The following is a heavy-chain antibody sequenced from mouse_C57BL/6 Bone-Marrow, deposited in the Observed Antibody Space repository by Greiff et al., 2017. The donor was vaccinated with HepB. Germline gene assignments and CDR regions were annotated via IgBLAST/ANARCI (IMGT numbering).Heavy chain of an antibody. V-gene: IGHV14-4*01. CDR3: TTCNWYFDV. J-gene: IGHJ1*03. Sequence: EVQLQQSGAELVRPGASVKLSCTASGFNIKDDYMHWVKQRPEQGLEWIGWIDPENGDTEYASKFQGKATITADTSSNTAYLQLSSLTSEDTAVYYCTTCNWYFDVWGTGTTVTVSS. CDR1: GFNIKDDY. CDR2: IDPENGDT.